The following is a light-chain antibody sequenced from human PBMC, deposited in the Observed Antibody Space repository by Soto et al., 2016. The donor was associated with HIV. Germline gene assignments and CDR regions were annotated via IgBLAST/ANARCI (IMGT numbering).Light chain of an antibody. CDR2: QDT. J-gene: IGLJ2*01. Sequence: SYELTQPPPVSVSPGQTASITCSGDKLGGRYSSWYQQKPGQSPLLIVYQDTKRPSGIPERFSGSNSGNTATLTISGTQALDEADYYCLAWDNSAVVFGRGTKLTVL. CDR3: LAWDNSAVV. CDR1: KLGGRY. V-gene: IGLV3-1*01.